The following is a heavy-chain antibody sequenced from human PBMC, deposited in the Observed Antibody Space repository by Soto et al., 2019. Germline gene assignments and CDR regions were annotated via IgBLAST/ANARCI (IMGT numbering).Heavy chain of an antibody. CDR2: ISYDGSNK. CDR1: GFTFSSYG. Sequence: GGSLRLSCAASGFTFSSYGMHWVRQAPGKGLEWVAVISYDGSNKYYADSVKGRFTISRDNSKNTLYLQMNSLRAEDTAVYYCAKDRVGTRNYVFIDYYYYYGMDVWGQGTTVTVSS. D-gene: IGHD1-7*01. V-gene: IGHV3-30*18. J-gene: IGHJ6*02. CDR3: AKDRVGTRNYVFIDYYYYYGMDV.